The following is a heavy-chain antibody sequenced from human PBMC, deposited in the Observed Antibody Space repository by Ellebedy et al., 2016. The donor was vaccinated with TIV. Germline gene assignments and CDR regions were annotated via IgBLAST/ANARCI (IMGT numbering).Heavy chain of an antibody. CDR2: VYSTGST. V-gene: IGHV4-39*01. D-gene: IGHD2/OR15-2a*01. Sequence: MPSETLSLTCTVSGGSISSNNHYWGWVRQPPGKGLEYIGRVYSTGSTYYHPSLKSRVTVSADTSKNQFSLTLISVTAADTAMYYCTRHGRSDHNSVQYSDYWGQGTLVTVSS. CDR3: TRHGRSDHNSVQYSDY. CDR1: GGSISSNNHY. J-gene: IGHJ4*02.